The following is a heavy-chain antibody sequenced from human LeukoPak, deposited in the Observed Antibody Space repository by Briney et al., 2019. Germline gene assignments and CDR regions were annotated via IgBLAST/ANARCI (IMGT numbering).Heavy chain of an antibody. V-gene: IGHV4-34*01. J-gene: IGHJ5*02. CDR2: INHSGST. CDR1: GGSFSGCY. D-gene: IGHD6-19*01. Sequence: PSETLSLTCAVYGGSFSGCYWSWIRQPPGKGLEWIGEINHSGSTNYNPSLKSRVTISVDTSKNQFSLKLSSVTAADTAVYYCARVRLAGFDPWGQGTLVTVSS. CDR3: ARVRLAGFDP.